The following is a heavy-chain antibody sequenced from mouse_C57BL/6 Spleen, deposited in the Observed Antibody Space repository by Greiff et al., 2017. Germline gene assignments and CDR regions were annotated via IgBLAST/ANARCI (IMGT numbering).Heavy chain of an antibody. CDR1: GFSLSTSGMG. CDR3: ARRATTVVATDYFDY. J-gene: IGHJ2*01. CDR2: IYWDDDK. D-gene: IGHD1-1*01. Sequence: QVTLKVSGPGILQSSQTLSLTCSFSGFSLSTSGMGVSWIRQPSGKGLEWLAHIYWDDDKRYNPSLKSRHTIAKDTSRNQIFLKITSVDTADKATDDCARRATTVVATDYFDYWGQGTTLTVSS. V-gene: IGHV8-12*01.